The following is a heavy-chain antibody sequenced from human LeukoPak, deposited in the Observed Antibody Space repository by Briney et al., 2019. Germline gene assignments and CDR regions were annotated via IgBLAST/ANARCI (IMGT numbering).Heavy chain of an antibody. V-gene: IGHV3-21*01. J-gene: IGHJ6*03. Sequence: GALHPSFAAPGFHFSSYSMTWVRPAPGKGREWVSSISNSSSYIYYTDSVKGRFTISRDNAKNSLYLQMNSLRAEDRAVYYCARDRYCSGGSWHPNSYYYYYYMDVWGKGTTVTVSS. CDR3: ARDRYCSGGSWHPNSYYYYYYMDV. CDR2: ISNSSSYI. D-gene: IGHD2-15*01. CDR1: GFHFSSYS.